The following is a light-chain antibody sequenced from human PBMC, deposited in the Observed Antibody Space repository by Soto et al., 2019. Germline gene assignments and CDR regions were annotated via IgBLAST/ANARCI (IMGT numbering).Light chain of an antibody. Sequence: DIQLTQSPSFLSASVGDRVTITCRASQGISSYLAWYQQKPGKAPKLLMYAASTLQRGVPSRFSGSGSGTEFTLTISSLQPEDFATYYCQQLNTYPPLSFGGGTKLEIK. CDR3: QQLNTYPPLS. CDR1: QGISSY. CDR2: AAS. V-gene: IGKV1-9*01. J-gene: IGKJ4*01.